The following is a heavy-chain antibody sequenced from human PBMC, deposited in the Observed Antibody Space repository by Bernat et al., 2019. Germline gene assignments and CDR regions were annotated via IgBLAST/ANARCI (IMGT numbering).Heavy chain of an antibody. CDR3: ATPRYYDFWSGYLKPHDAFDI. J-gene: IGHJ3*02. CDR1: GGSISSSSYY. CDR2: IYYSGST. D-gene: IGHD3-3*01. V-gene: IGHV4-39*01. Sequence: QVQLQESGPGLVMPSQTLSLTCTVSGGSISSSSYYWGWIRQPPGKGLEWIGSIYYSGSTYYNPSLKSRVTISVDTSKNQFSLKLSSVTAADTAVYYCATPRYYDFWSGYLKPHDAFDIWGQGTMVTVSS.